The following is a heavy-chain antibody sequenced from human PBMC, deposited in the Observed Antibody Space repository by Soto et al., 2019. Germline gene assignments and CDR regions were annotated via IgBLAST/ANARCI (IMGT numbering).Heavy chain of an antibody. V-gene: IGHV4-34*01. CDR1: GGSFIGYY. Sequence: SETLPLTCAVYGGSFIGYYWSWILQPAGKGLEWFGEINHGGSTNYNPSLRSRVTISVDTSKNQFSLKLSSVTAADTAVYYCARGPYYYGSGSYYNHYYYGMDVWGQGTTV. CDR2: INHGGST. CDR3: ARGPYYYGSGSYYNHYYYGMDV. J-gene: IGHJ6*02. D-gene: IGHD3-10*01.